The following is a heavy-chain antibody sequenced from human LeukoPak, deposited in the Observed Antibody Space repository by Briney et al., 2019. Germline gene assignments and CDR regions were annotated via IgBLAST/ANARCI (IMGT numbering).Heavy chain of an antibody. D-gene: IGHD2-15*01. J-gene: IGHJ4*02. CDR1: GGSISSSTYY. V-gene: IGHV4-39*01. CDR2: IYYSGRN. CDR3: ARLSSVNYCSGGSCSRGGYDY. Sequence: PSETLSLTCTVSGGSISSSTYYWGWIRQPPGKALEWIANIYYSGRNAYNPSLKSRVTISVDTSNNHFSLKLTSMTAADTAVYYCARLSSVNYCSGGSCSRGGYDYWGQGTLVTVSS.